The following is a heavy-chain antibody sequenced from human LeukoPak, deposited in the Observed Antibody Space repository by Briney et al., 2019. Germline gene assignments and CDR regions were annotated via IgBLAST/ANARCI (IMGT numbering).Heavy chain of an antibody. CDR3: ARGGLGYYDSSGYPYYYYYYMDV. D-gene: IGHD3-22*01. CDR2: ISAYNGNT. V-gene: IGHV1-18*01. Sequence: ASVKVSCKASGYTFTSYGISWVRQAPGQGLEWMGWISAYNGNTNYAQKLQGRVTMTTDTSTSTAYMELRSLRSDDTAVYYCARGGLGYYDSSGYPYYYYYYMDVWGKGTTVTISS. CDR1: GYTFTSYG. J-gene: IGHJ6*03.